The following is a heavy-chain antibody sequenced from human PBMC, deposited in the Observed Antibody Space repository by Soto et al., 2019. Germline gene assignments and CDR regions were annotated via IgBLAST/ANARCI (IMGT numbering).Heavy chain of an antibody. V-gene: IGHV4-39*02. D-gene: IGHD2-15*01. CDR2: IHSSGGT. CDR3: GRLAEAATGHTDFDF. J-gene: IGHJ4*02. CDR1: GASIKSRNYF. Sequence: QLQLQETGPGLVKPSETLSLTCTVSGASIKSRNYFWGGIRQPPGKGLEFVGSIHSSGGTYYNPSLKSRVTVSVDLSNSHFSLSLKSLTATDTAVYYCGRLAEAATGHTDFDFWGQGTLVTVSS.